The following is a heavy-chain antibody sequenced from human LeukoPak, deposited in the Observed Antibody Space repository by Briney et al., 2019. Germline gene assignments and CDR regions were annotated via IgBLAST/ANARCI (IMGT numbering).Heavy chain of an antibody. Sequence: SQTLSLTCTVSGGSISSGDYYWSWIRQPPGRGLEWIGYIYYSGSTYYNPSLKSRVTISVDTSKNQFSLKLSSVTAADTAVYYCAREPILLWFGELLFYAFDIWGQGTMVTVSS. D-gene: IGHD3-10*01. CDR2: IYYSGST. CDR1: GGSISSGDYY. V-gene: IGHV4-30-4*01. CDR3: AREPILLWFGELLFYAFDI. J-gene: IGHJ3*02.